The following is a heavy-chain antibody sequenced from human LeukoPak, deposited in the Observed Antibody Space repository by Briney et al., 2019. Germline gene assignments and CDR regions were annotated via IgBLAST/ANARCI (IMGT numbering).Heavy chain of an antibody. J-gene: IGHJ6*03. CDR2: IIPIFGTA. V-gene: IGHV1-69*13. Sequence: SVKVSCKASGGTFNSYAISWVRQAPGQGLEWMGGIIPIFGTANYAQKFQGRVRITADESTSTAYMELSRLRSEDTAVYYCARGRSSGRPYYYYMDVWGKGTTVTVSS. CDR1: GGTFNSYA. CDR3: ARGRSSGRPYYYYMDV. D-gene: IGHD6-19*01.